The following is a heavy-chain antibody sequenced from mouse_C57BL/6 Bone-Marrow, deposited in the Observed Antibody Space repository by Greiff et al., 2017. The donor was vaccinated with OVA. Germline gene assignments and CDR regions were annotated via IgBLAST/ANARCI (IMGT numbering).Heavy chain of an antibody. J-gene: IGHJ4*01. V-gene: IGHV5-4*01. Sequence: EVQGVESGGGLVKPGGSLKLSCAASGFTFSSYAMSWVRQTPEKRLEWVATISDGGSYTYYPDNVKGRFTISRDNAKNNLYLQMSHLKSEDTAMYYCARETTVVGDYAMDYWGQGTSVTVSS. D-gene: IGHD1-1*01. CDR3: ARETTVVGDYAMDY. CDR2: ISDGGSYT. CDR1: GFTFSSYA.